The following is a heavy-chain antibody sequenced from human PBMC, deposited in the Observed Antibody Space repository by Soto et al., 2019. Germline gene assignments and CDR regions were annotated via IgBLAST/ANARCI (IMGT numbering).Heavy chain of an antibody. Sequence: EVQLLESGGGLVQPGGSLRLSCAASGFTFSSYAMSWVRQAPGGGLEWVSAISGSGGGTYYADSVKGRFTISRDNSKNTLYLQMNSLRAEDTAVYYCAKHRDAWEHLVPFDHWGQGTLVTVSS. V-gene: IGHV3-23*01. CDR1: GFTFSSYA. D-gene: IGHD6-6*01. CDR2: ISGSGGGT. CDR3: AKHRDAWEHLVPFDH. J-gene: IGHJ4*02.